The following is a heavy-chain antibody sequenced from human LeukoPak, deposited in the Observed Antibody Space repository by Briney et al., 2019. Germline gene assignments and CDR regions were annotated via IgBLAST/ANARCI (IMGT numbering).Heavy chain of an antibody. CDR1: GYTFSSYC. D-gene: IGHD1-7*01. CDR2: TNPTSRTT. V-gene: IGHV1-69*05. CDR3: ARGATGTTFYPRLDP. J-gene: IGHJ5*02. Sequence: SVKVSCKASGYTFSSYCMNWVRQAPGQGLEWMGWTNPTSRTTNYAERFQGRVTMTTDDSTSTDYMELTSLRSEDTAVYYCARGATGTTFYPRLDPWGQGTLVTVSS.